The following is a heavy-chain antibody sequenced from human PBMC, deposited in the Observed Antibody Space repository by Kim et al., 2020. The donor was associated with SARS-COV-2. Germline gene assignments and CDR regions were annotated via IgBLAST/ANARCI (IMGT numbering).Heavy chain of an antibody. CDR2: ISGSGGST. Sequence: GGSLRLSCAASGFTFSSYAMSWVRRAPGKGLEWVSGISGSGGSTYYADSVKGRFTLSRDNSKNTLYLQMNSLRAEDTAVYYCAKDRRLYYDFWTGYDRPRDGMDVWGQGTTVTVSS. V-gene: IGHV3-23*01. CDR3: AKDRRLYYDFWTGYDRPRDGMDV. D-gene: IGHD3-3*01. CDR1: GFTFSSYA. J-gene: IGHJ6*02.